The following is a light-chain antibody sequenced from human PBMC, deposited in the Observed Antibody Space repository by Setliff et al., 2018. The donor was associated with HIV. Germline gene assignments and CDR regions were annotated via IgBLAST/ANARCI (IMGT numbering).Light chain of an antibody. CDR1: NSDIGGYNY. CDR2: QAT. CDR3: CSNTGSNTFV. Sequence: QSALAQPASVSGSPGQSITVSCTGTNSDIGGYNYVSWYQQHPGKGPKLIIYQATRRPSGVSNRFSGSKSGNVASLTISGLQAEDEADYYCCSNTGSNTFVFGTGTKVTVL. V-gene: IGLV2-14*01. J-gene: IGLJ1*01.